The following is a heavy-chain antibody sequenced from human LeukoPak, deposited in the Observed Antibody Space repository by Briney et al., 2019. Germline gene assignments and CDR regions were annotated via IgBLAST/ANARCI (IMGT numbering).Heavy chain of an antibody. Sequence: GGSLRLSCAASGFTFSSYWMSWVPQAPGKGLEWVANIKQDGSEKYYVDSVKGRFTISRDNAKNSLYLQMNSLRAEDTAVYYCARVGDTAMYYYMDVWGKGTTVTVSS. D-gene: IGHD5-18*01. V-gene: IGHV3-7*01. CDR3: ARVGDTAMYYYMDV. J-gene: IGHJ6*03. CDR1: GFTFSSYW. CDR2: IKQDGSEK.